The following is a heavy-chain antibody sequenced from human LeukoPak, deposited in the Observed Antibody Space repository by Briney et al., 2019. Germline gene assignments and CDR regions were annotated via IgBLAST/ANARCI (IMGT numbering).Heavy chain of an antibody. CDR3: ARHTSKRSPFDY. CDR1: GGSISSYY. V-gene: IGHV4-59*08. Sequence: SETLSLTCTVSGGSISSYYWSWIRQPPGKGLEWIGYIYYSGSTNYNPSLKSRVTISVDTSKNQFSLKLSSMTAADTAVYYCARHTSKRSPFDYWGQGTLVTVSS. J-gene: IGHJ4*02. CDR2: IYYSGST.